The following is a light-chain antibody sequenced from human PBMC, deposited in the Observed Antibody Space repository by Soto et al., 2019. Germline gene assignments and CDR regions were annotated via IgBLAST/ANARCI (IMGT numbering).Light chain of an antibody. CDR3: QHYHLSPLT. CDR2: GAS. CDR1: EAINNNF. V-gene: IGKV3-20*01. J-gene: IGKJ4*01. Sequence: EIVLTQSPGALSVAPGETLSLSCRASEAINNNFVAWYQQRAGQVPRLLMYGASIRVSGVPDRISGRRSGTGFILNIARVEPEDSAVYFCQHYHLSPLTFGGGTQV.